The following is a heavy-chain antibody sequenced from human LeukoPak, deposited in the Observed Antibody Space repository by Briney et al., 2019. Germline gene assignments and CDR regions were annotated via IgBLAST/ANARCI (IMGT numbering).Heavy chain of an antibody. CDR3: AREDGSGSYYNPPHFDY. Sequence: ASVKVSCKASGYTFTGYYMHWVRQAPGQGLEWMGWINPNSGGTNYAQKFQGRVTMTRDTSINTAYMELSRLRSDDTAVYYCAREDGSGSYYNPPHFDYWGQGTLVTVSS. J-gene: IGHJ4*02. D-gene: IGHD3-10*01. CDR2: INPNSGGT. CDR1: GYTFTGYY. V-gene: IGHV1-2*02.